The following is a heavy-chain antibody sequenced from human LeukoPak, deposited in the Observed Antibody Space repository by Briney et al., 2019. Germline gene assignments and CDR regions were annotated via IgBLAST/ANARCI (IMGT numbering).Heavy chain of an antibody. CDR3: AKATSVTTLFDY. CDR2: ISGSGSGGST. CDR1: GFIFSSYG. V-gene: IGHV3-23*01. J-gene: IGHJ4*02. D-gene: IGHD4-17*01. Sequence: GGSLRLSCAASGFIFSSYGMTWVRQAPGKGLEWVSAISGSGSGGSTYYADSVKGRFTISRDNSKNTLYLQMNSLRVEDTAVYYGAKATSVTTLFDYWGQGTLVTVSS.